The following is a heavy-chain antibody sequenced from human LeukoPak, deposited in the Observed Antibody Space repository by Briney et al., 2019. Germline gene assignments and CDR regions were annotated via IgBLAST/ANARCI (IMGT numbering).Heavy chain of an antibody. V-gene: IGHV4-30-4*01. D-gene: IGHD2-2*01. CDR3: ARIVVPAARNKYYFDY. J-gene: IGHJ4*02. CDR2: IYYSGST. CDR1: GGSISSGDYY. Sequence: SETLSLTCTVSGGSISSGDYYWSWLRQPPGTGLEWIGYIYYSGSTYYNPSLKSRVTISVDTSKNQFSLKLSSVTAADTAVYYCARIVVPAARNKYYFDYWGQGTLVTVSS.